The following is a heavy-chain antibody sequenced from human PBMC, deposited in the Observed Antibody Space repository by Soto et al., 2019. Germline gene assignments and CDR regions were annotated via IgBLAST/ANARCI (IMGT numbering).Heavy chain of an antibody. D-gene: IGHD6-19*01. Sequence: PGGSLRLSCSASGFTFSSYAMMWVRQAPGKGLEWVSSITGSGGRTFYADSVKGRFTISRDNSKNTLYLQMDSLRAEDTAVYYCAKPIAVALVFDYWGQGTLVTVSS. CDR3: AKPIAVALVFDY. J-gene: IGHJ4*02. CDR1: GFTFSSYA. V-gene: IGHV3-23*01. CDR2: ITGSGGRT.